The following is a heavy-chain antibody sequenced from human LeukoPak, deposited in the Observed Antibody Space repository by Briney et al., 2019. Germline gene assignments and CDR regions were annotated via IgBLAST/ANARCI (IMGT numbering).Heavy chain of an antibody. D-gene: IGHD4-23*01. CDR1: GGSFSGYY. CDR3: ARLDGGNWYFDL. V-gene: IGHV4-59*08. Sequence: SETLSLTCAVYGGSFSGYYWSWIRQPPGKGLEWMGYIYYSGSTSYNPSLKSRVTISVDTSKNQFSLRLSSVTAADTAVYYCARLDGGNWYFDLWGRGTLVTVSS. J-gene: IGHJ2*01. CDR2: IYYSGST.